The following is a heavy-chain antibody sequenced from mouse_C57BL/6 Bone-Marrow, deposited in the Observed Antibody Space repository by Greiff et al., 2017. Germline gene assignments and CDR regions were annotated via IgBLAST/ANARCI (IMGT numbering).Heavy chain of an antibody. D-gene: IGHD2-4*01. Sequence: EVNLVESGGGLVQSGRSLRLSCATSGFTFSDFYMEWVRQAPGKGLEWIAASRNKANDYTTEYSASVKGRFIVSRDTSQSILYLQMNALRAEDTAIYYCARGSIYYDYPYYAMDYWGQGTSVTVSS. J-gene: IGHJ4*01. V-gene: IGHV7-1*01. CDR1: GFTFSDFY. CDR3: ARGSIYYDYPYYAMDY. CDR2: SRNKANDYTT.